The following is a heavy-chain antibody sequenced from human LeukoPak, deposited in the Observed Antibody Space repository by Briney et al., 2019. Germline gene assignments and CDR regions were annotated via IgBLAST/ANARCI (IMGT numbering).Heavy chain of an antibody. CDR1: GGSISSGGYY. CDR3: ARDSDSSSSWFDY. Sequence: SETLSLTCTVSGGSISSGGYYWSWIRQHPGKGLEWIGYIYYSGSTYYNPSLKSRVTISVDTSKNQFSLKLSSVTAADTAVYYCARDSDSSSSWFDYWGQGTLVTVSS. V-gene: IGHV4-31*03. J-gene: IGHJ4*02. D-gene: IGHD6-6*01. CDR2: IYYSGST.